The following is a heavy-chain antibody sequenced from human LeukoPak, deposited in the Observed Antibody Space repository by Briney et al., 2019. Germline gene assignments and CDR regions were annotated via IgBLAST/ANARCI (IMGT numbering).Heavy chain of an antibody. V-gene: IGHV3-48*03. J-gene: IGHJ4*02. CDR2: ITDSGSGK. CDR1: GFTFNTYE. Sequence: GGSLRLSCTASGFTFNTYEMNWFRQAPRKGLEWVSYITDSGSGKFYADSVRGRFTISRDNTKNSLYLQMSSLRAEDTAVYYCARDRFDSRGCAFDYWGQGALVTVSS. CDR3: ARDRFDSRGCAFDY. D-gene: IGHD3-22*01.